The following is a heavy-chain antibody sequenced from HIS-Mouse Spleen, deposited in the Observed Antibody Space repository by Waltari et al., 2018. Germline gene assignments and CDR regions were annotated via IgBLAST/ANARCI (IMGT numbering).Heavy chain of an antibody. J-gene: IGHJ2*01. V-gene: IGHV4-39*07. CDR1: GGSISSSSYY. Sequence: QLQLQESGPGLVKPSETLSLTCTVSGGSISSSSYYWGWIRRPPGKGLEWIGGIYYSGSTYYNPSLKSRVTISVDTSKNQFSLKLSSVTAADTAVYYCAREIPYSSSWYDWYFDLGAVAPWSLSPQ. CDR3: AREIPYSSSWYDWYFDL. D-gene: IGHD6-13*01. CDR2: IYYSGST.